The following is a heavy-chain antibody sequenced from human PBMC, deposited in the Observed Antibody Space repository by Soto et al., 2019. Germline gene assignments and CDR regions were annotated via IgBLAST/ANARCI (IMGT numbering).Heavy chain of an antibody. CDR1: GFTFSSYA. D-gene: IGHD3-22*01. CDR3: AKGRINMIVAVITTYHYFDY. Sequence: GGSLRLSCAASGFTFSSYAMSWVRQAPGKGLEWVSAISGSGGSTYYADSVKGRFTISRDNSKNTLYLQMNSLRAEDTAVYYCAKGRINMIVAVITTYHYFDYWGQGTLVTVYS. J-gene: IGHJ4*02. CDR2: ISGSGGST. V-gene: IGHV3-23*01.